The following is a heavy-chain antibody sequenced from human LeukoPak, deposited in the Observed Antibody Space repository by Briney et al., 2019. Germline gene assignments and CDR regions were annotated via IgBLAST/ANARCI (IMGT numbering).Heavy chain of an antibody. J-gene: IGHJ4*02. D-gene: IGHD3-10*01. V-gene: IGHV4-30-2*01. Sequence: SETLSLTCTVSGGSISITGISWNWVWQPPGKGLEWIGCVYHSGSTYLNPSLKSRVTMSVDKSKNQFSLKLSSVTAADTAVYYCASYRYGSGSYSIHWGQGTLVTVSS. CDR1: GGSISITGIS. CDR3: ASYRYGSGSYSIH. CDR2: VYHSGST.